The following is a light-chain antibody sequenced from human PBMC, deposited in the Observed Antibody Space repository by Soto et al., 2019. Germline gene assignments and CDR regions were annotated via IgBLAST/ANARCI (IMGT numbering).Light chain of an antibody. CDR1: ISDVGGYEY. CDR2: EVN. V-gene: IGLV2-14*01. J-gene: IGLJ1*01. CDR3: SSYTSSTTLGV. Sequence: QSALTQPASVSGSPGQSLTISCTGDISDVGGYEYVSWYQQHPDKAPKLLIFEVNNRLSGVSVRFSGSKSGNTASLTISGLQAEDEAAYYCSSYTSSTTLGVFGTGTKLTVL.